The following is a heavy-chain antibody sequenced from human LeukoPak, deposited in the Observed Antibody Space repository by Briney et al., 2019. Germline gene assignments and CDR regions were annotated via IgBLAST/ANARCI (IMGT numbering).Heavy chain of an antibody. Sequence: GALRLSCVASGFTFSSYSMNWVRQAPGKGLEWVSSISSGNSYIHYADSVKGRFTISRDNAKNSLYLQMNSLRAEDTAVYYCARDSITIFGVINYWGQGTLVTVSS. CDR1: GFTFSSYS. D-gene: IGHD3-3*01. V-gene: IGHV3-21*01. J-gene: IGHJ4*02. CDR3: ARDSITIFGVINY. CDR2: ISSGNSYI.